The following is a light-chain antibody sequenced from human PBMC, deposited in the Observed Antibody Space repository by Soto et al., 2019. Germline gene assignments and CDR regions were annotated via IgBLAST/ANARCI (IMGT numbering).Light chain of an antibody. CDR2: KAS. CDR3: MQGIQSPLT. Sequence: DIQMTQSPSTLSGSVGDRVTITCRASQSISTWLAWYQQKPGKAPKLLIHKASSLQSGVPSRFSGSGSGTDFTLKISRVEAEDVGVYYCMQGIQSPLTFGGGTKVDIK. CDR1: QSISTW. V-gene: IGKV1-5*03. J-gene: IGKJ4*01.